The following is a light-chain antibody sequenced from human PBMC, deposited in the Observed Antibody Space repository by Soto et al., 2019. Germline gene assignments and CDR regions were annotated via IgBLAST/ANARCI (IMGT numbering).Light chain of an antibody. CDR1: QSVSSK. J-gene: IGKJ1*01. Sequence: EIVMKQSPATLSVSPGERATLYCRASQSVSSKVAWYQQKPGQAPRLLIYDASVRATGIPDRFSGRGSGTEFTLTISSLQSEDFAFYYCQQYNNWTFGQGTKVDIK. CDR3: QQYNNWT. V-gene: IGKV3-15*01. CDR2: DAS.